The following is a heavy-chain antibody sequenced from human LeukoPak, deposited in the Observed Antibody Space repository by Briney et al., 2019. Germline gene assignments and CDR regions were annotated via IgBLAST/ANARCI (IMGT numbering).Heavy chain of an antibody. CDR2: INPNSGGT. V-gene: IGHV1-2*02. Sequence: ASVKVSCKASGYTFTGYYMHWVRKAPGQGLELMGWINPNSGGTNYAQKFQGRVTMTRDTSISTAYMELSRLRSDDTAVYYCARGEGVVADHNWFDPWGQGTLVTVSS. J-gene: IGHJ5*02. CDR1: GYTFTGYY. CDR3: ARGEGVVADHNWFDP. D-gene: IGHD2-15*01.